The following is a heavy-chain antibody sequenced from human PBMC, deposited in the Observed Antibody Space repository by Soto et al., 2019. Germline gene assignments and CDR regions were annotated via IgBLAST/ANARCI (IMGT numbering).Heavy chain of an antibody. J-gene: IGHJ4*02. D-gene: IGHD3-10*01. Sequence: PGGSLRLSCAASGFTFSSYAMSWVRQAPGKGLEWVSAISGSGGSTYYADSVEGRFTISRDNSRNTLYLQMNSLRAEDTAVYYCAKVPILWFGELLFGYFDYWGQGTLVTVSS. CDR3: AKVPILWFGELLFGYFDY. V-gene: IGHV3-23*01. CDR1: GFTFSSYA. CDR2: ISGSGGST.